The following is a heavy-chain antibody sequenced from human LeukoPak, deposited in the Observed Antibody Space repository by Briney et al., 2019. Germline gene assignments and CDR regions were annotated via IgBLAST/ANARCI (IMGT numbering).Heavy chain of an antibody. J-gene: IGHJ4*02. CDR1: GDSINSLDL. Sequence: SGTLSLTCTASGDSINSLDLWSWVRQPPGKRLEWIGEMYLSGTTHSNPSVKSRVTISTDKSKNQFFLNLSSVTAADTAVYYCAGLVGRYSSGLYYYYFDYWGQGTLVTVSS. V-gene: IGHV4-4*02. D-gene: IGHD3-22*01. CDR3: AGLVGRYSSGLYYYYFDY. CDR2: MYLSGTT.